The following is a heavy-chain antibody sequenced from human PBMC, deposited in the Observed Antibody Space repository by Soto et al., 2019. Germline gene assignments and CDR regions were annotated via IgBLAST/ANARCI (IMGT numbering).Heavy chain of an antibody. D-gene: IGHD2-15*01. J-gene: IGHJ3*02. CDR3: ARRVVVVAATYDDAFDI. V-gene: IGHV5-51*01. CDR2: IYPGDSDT. Sequence: LGESLKISCNGSGYSFTSYWIGWVRQMPGKGLEWMGIIYPGDSDTRYSPSFQGQVTISADKSISTAYLQWSSLKASDTAMYYCARRVVVVAATYDDAFDIWGQGTMVTVSS. CDR1: GYSFTSYW.